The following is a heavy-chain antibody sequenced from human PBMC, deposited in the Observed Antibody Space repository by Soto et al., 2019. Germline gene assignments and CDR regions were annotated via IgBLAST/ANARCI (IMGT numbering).Heavy chain of an antibody. V-gene: IGHV1-18*01. CDR2: ISAYIGDT. D-gene: IGHD6-19*01. J-gene: IGHJ5*01. CDR3: ARVAVAGTSPRPHGFGS. CDR1: GYIFSSYG. Sequence: ASVKVSCKTSGYIFSSYGISWVRQAPGQGLEWMGWISAYIGDTKYAQTLQGRVTMTTDTSTKTAYMELRSLRFDDTAVYYCARVAVAGTSPRPHGFGSWGQGTLVTVS.